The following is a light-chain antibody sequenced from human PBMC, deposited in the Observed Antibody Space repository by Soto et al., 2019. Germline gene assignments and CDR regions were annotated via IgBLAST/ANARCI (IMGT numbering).Light chain of an antibody. Sequence: EIVMTQSPATLSVSPGERATLSCRASQSVSNNLAWYQQKPGQAPRLLIYGASTRATGIPARFSGSGSGTDFTLTISSLQSEDFAVYSCQQYNKWPITFGQGTRLEIK. V-gene: IGKV3D-15*01. CDR1: QSVSNN. CDR2: GAS. J-gene: IGKJ5*01. CDR3: QQYNKWPIT.